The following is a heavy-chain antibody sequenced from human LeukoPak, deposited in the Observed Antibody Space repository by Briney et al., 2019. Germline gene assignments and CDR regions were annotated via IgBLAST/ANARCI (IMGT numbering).Heavy chain of an antibody. V-gene: IGHV1-69*01. J-gene: IGHJ4*02. CDR1: GGTFNRNA. D-gene: IGHD3-22*01. CDR2: IFPISGTP. Sequence: GASVRVFCKASGGTFNRNALSWLRQAPGQGLEWLGGIFPISGTPNYAQRFQGRVTITADESASTVYMELSGLRSEDTAVYYCTRDSYYYDTSGYPVLLWGPGTLITVSS. CDR3: TRDSYYYDTSGYPVLL.